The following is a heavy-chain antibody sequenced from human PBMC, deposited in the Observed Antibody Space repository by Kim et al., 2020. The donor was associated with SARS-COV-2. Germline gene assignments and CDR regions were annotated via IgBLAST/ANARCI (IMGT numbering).Heavy chain of an antibody. CDR2: IYYSGST. D-gene: IGHD5-18*01. Sequence: SETLSLTCTVSGGSISSYYWSWIRQPPGKGLEWIGYIYYSGSTNYNPSLKSRVTISVDTSKNQFSLKLSSVTAADTAVYYCARRGYSYGRIGGLYYYMDVWGKGTTVTVSS. CDR1: GGSISSYY. J-gene: IGHJ6*03. CDR3: ARRGYSYGRIGGLYYYMDV. V-gene: IGHV4-59*01.